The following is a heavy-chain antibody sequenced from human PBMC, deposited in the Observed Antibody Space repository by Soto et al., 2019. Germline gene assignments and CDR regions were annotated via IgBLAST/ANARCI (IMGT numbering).Heavy chain of an antibody. CDR1: GGYFSGYY. D-gene: IGHD6-19*01. CDR2: INHSGST. Sequence: SETLSLTCAVYGGYFSGYYWSWIRQPPGKGLEWIGEINHSGSTNYNPSLKSRVTISVDTSKNQFSLKLSSVTAADTAVYYCARVPAGGRAVAGNDYWGQGTLVTVSS. V-gene: IGHV4-34*01. J-gene: IGHJ4*02. CDR3: ARVPAGGRAVAGNDY.